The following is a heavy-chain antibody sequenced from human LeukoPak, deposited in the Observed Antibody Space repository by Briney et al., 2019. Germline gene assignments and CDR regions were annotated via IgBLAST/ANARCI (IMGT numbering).Heavy chain of an antibody. CDR3: AKDRVGARQSYYYYYYMDV. CDR2: INPDGSKK. D-gene: IGHD1-26*01. Sequence: GGSLRLSCAASEFSFSTNWMTWVRQAPGKGLEWVANINPDGSKKSYADFVEGRFTISRDNAKNSLYLQMSSLRAEDTAVYYCAKDRVGARQSYYYYYYMDVWGKGTTVTISS. CDR1: EFSFSTNW. J-gene: IGHJ6*03. V-gene: IGHV3-7*01.